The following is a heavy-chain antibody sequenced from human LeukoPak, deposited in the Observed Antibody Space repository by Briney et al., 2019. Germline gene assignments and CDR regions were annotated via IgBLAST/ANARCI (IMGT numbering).Heavy chain of an antibody. CDR3: ASIAIAVAGTFDY. CDR2: IYTSGST. V-gene: IGHV4-61*02. J-gene: IGHJ4*02. D-gene: IGHD6-19*01. Sequence: PSETLSLTCTVSGGSISNGSYYWSWIRQPAGKGLEWIGRIYTSGSTYYNPSLKSRVTISVDTSKNQFSLKLSSVTAADTAVYYCASIAIAVAGTFDYWGQGTLVTVSS. CDR1: GGSISNGSYY.